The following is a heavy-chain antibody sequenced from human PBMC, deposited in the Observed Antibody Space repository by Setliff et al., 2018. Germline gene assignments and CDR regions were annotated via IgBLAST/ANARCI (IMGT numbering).Heavy chain of an antibody. CDR2: IYYSGST. Sequence: SETLSLTCTVSGGSISSSSYYWGWIRQPPGKGLEWIGSIYYSGSTYYNPSLKSRVTISVDTSKNQFSLKLSSVTAADTAVYYCARRETYYNFWSGYLDRCFDPWGQGTLVTVSS. V-gene: IGHV4-39*07. CDR3: ARRETYYNFWSGYLDRCFDP. J-gene: IGHJ5*02. D-gene: IGHD3-3*01. CDR1: GGSISSSSYY.